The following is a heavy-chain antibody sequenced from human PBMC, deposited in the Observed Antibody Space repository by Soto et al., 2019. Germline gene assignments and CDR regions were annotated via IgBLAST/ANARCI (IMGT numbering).Heavy chain of an antibody. J-gene: IGHJ6*02. CDR2: IYPGDSDT. Sequence: PGESLKISCKGSGYSFTSYWIGWVRQMPGKGLEWMGIIYPGDSDTRYSPSFQGQVTISADKSISTAYLQWSSLKASDTAMYYCARQPTYFCSSTSCYETNYYYGMDVWGQGTTVTVSS. CDR1: GYSFTSYW. V-gene: IGHV5-51*01. CDR3: ARQPTYFCSSTSCYETNYYYGMDV. D-gene: IGHD2-2*01.